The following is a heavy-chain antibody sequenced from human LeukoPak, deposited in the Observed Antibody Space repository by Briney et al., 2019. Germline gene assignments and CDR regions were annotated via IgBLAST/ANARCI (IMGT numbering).Heavy chain of an antibody. Sequence: GGSLRLSCEVSGFTFNNYIMHWVRQAPGKGLEWVALISFDERHKYYADSVKGRFSISRDNSNSSLSLHMNSLRTEDTAVYYCAEEHMAAAVYYFDYWGQGTLVTVSS. CDR1: GFTFNNYI. V-gene: IGHV3-30*04. CDR2: ISFDERHK. J-gene: IGHJ4*02. CDR3: AEEHMAAAVYYFDY. D-gene: IGHD6-13*01.